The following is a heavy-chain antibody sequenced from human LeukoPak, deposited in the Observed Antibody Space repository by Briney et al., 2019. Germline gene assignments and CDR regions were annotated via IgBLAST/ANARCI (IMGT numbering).Heavy chain of an antibody. D-gene: IGHD3-22*01. Sequence: SQTLSLTCAISGDSVSSNSAAWNWIRQSPSRGLEWLGSTYYRSKWYNDYVVSVKSRITINPDTSKNQFSLQLNSVTPEDTAVYYCARDYYYDSSGYYLATFDIWGQGTMVTVSS. CDR3: ARDYYYDSSGYYLATFDI. J-gene: IGHJ3*02. CDR2: TYYRSKWYN. V-gene: IGHV6-1*01. CDR1: GDSVSSNSAA.